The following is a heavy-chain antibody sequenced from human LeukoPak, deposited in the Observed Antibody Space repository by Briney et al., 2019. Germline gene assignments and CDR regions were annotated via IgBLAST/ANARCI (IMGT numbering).Heavy chain of an antibody. CDR2: INHSGST. CDR1: GGSFSGYY. J-gene: IGHJ5*02. V-gene: IGHV4-34*01. CDR3: ARGTELGNWFDL. D-gene: IGHD7-27*01. Sequence: SETLSLTCAVYGGSFSGYYWSWIRQPPGKGLEWIGEINHSGSTNYNPSLKSRATISVDTSKSQFSLKLSSMTAADTAVYYCARGTELGNWFDLWGQGTLVTVSS.